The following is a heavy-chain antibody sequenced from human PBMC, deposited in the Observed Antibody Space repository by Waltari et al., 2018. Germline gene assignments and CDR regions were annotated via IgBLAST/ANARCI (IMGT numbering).Heavy chain of an antibody. CDR1: GGSISSSSYY. CDR2: IYYIGST. CDR3: ARQAHTMISLFFKAFDI. D-gene: IGHD3-22*01. V-gene: IGHV4-39*07. J-gene: IGHJ3*02. Sequence: QLQLQESGPGLVKPSETLSLTCTVSGGSISSSSYYWGWIRQPPGKGLGWIGSIYYIGSTDYNPPLKSRVTISVDTSKNQFSLKLSSVTAADTAVYYCARQAHTMISLFFKAFDIWGQGTMVTVSS.